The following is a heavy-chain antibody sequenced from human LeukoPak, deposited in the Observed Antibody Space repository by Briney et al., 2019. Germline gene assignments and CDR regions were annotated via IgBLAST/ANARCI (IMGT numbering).Heavy chain of an antibody. D-gene: IGHD4-17*01. CDR1: GGTFISYA. J-gene: IGHJ6*02. Sequence: GASVKVSCKASGGTFISYAISWVRQAPGQGLEWMGGIIPIFGTANYAQKFQGRVTITADESTSTAYMELSSLRSEDTAVYYCARALHDYGDYYYYGMDVWGQGTTVTVSS. CDR3: ARALHDYGDYYYYGMDV. V-gene: IGHV1-69*13. CDR2: IIPIFGTA.